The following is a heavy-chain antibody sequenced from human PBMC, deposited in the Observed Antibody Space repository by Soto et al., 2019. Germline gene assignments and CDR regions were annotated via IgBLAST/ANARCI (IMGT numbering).Heavy chain of an antibody. Sequence: GGSLRLSCAASGFTFSSYWMSWVRQAPGKGLEWVANIKQDGSEKYYVDSVKGRFTISRDNAKNSLYLQMNSLRAEDTAVYYCARVGDAYGDYANSKLDYWGQGTLVTVSS. D-gene: IGHD4-17*01. J-gene: IGHJ4*02. V-gene: IGHV3-7*01. CDR2: IKQDGSEK. CDR1: GFTFSSYW. CDR3: ARVGDAYGDYANSKLDY.